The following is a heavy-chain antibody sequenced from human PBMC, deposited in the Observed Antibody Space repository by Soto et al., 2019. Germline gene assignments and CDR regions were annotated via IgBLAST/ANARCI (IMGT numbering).Heavy chain of an antibody. CDR3: ARGRAIVVVITLRQDYYGMDV. V-gene: IGHV1-69*01. J-gene: IGHJ6*02. CDR2: IIPIFGTA. D-gene: IGHD3-22*01. CDR1: GGTFSSYA. Sequence: QVQLVQSGAEVKKPGSSVKVSCKASGGTFSSYAISWVRQAPGQGLEWMGGIIPIFGTANYAQKFQGRVTITADESTSTAYMELSSLRSGDTAVYYCARGRAIVVVITLRQDYYGMDVWGQGTTVTVSS.